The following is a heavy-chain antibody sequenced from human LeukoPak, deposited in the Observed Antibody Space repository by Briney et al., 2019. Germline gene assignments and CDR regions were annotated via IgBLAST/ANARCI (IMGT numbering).Heavy chain of an antibody. D-gene: IGHD6-13*01. CDR1: GGSISSYY. V-gene: IGHV4-59*08. CDR3: ARKRAAAGLTDWFDP. CDR2: IYYSGST. Sequence: SETPSLTCTVSGGSISSYYWSWIRQPPGKGLEWIGYIYYSGSTNYNPSLMSRVTISVDTSKNQFSLKLSSVTAADTAVYYCARKRAAAGLTDWFDPWGQGTLVTVSS. J-gene: IGHJ5*02.